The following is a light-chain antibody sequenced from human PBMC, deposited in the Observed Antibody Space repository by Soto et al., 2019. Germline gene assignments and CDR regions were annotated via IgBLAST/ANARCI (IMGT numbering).Light chain of an antibody. V-gene: IGKV3-20*01. CDR1: QSVSSSY. CDR3: QQYGSSPLYS. J-gene: IGKJ2*01. CDR2: GAS. Sequence: EIVLTQSPGTLSLSPGERATLSCRASQSVSSSYLAWYQQKPGQAPRLLIYGASTRATDIPGRFSGSGSGTDFTLTISRLEPEDFAVYYCQQYGSSPLYSFGQGTKLEI.